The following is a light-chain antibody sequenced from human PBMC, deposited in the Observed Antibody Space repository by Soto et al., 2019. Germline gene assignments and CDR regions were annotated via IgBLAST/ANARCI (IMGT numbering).Light chain of an antibody. CDR3: SSYTSSSTLAVV. Sequence: QSALTQPASVSGSPGQSITISCTGTSSDVGGYNYVSWYQQHPGKAPKPMIYEVSNRPSGVSNRFSGSKSGHTASLTISGLQAEDEADNYCSSYTSSSTLAVVFGGGTKVTVL. CDR1: SSDVGGYNY. V-gene: IGLV2-14*01. J-gene: IGLJ2*01. CDR2: EVS.